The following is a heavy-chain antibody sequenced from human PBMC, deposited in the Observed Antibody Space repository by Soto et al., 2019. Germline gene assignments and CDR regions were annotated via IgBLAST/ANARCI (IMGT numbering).Heavy chain of an antibody. CDR2: IYHSGST. CDR3: ARSYGDYANWFDP. J-gene: IGHJ5*02. Sequence: PSETLSLICAVSGGSISSGGYSWSWIRQPPGKGLEWIGYIYHSGSTYYNPSLKSRVTISVDRSKNQFSLKLSSVTAADTAVYYCARSYGDYANWFDPWGQGTLVTVPS. D-gene: IGHD4-17*01. CDR1: GGSISSGGYS. V-gene: IGHV4-30-2*01.